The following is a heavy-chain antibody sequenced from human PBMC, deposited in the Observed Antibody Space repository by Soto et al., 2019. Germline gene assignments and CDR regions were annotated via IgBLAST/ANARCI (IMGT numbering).Heavy chain of an antibody. CDR1: GGTFSSYA. CDR2: IIPIFGTA. Sequence: SVKVSCKASGGTFSSYAISWVRQAPGQGLEWMGGIIPIFGTANYAQKFQGRVTITADESTSTAYMELSSLRSEDTAVYYCARDLSMVRGAGSYYYYGMDVWGQGTTVTVSS. D-gene: IGHD3-10*01. V-gene: IGHV1-69*13. J-gene: IGHJ6*02. CDR3: ARDLSMVRGAGSYYYYGMDV.